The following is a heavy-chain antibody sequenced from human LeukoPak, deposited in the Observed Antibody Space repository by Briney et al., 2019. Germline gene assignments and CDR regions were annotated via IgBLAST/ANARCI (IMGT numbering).Heavy chain of an antibody. Sequence: PSETLSLTCTVSGGSISSYYWSWIRQPPGKGLEWIGYIYYSGSTNYNPSLKSRVTISVDTSKNQFSLKLSSVTAADTAVYYCARGVAGNYMDVWGKGTTVTVSS. D-gene: IGHD6-19*01. CDR3: ARGVAGNYMDV. CDR1: GGSISSYY. CDR2: IYYSGST. J-gene: IGHJ6*03. V-gene: IGHV4-59*01.